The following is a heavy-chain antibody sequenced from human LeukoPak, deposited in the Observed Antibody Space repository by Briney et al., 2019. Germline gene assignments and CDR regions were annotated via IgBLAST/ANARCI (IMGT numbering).Heavy chain of an antibody. CDR2: IYYSGST. CDR1: GGSISSSSYY. D-gene: IGHD3-10*01. J-gene: IGHJ6*03. V-gene: IGHV4-39*01. Sequence: SETLSLTCTVSGGSISSSSYYWGWIRQPPGKGLEWIGSIYYSGSTYYNPSLKSRVTISVDTSKNQLSLKLSSVTAADTAVYYCARGWARGLWFGERGYYYYMDVWGKGTTVTVSS. CDR3: ARGWARGLWFGERGYYYYMDV.